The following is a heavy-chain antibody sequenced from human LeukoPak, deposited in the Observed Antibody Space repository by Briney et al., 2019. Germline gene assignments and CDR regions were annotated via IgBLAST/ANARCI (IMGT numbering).Heavy chain of an antibody. CDR2: INHSGST. CDR1: GGSFSGYY. J-gene: IGHJ4*02. D-gene: IGHD3-10*01. V-gene: IGHV4-34*01. Sequence: SETLSLTCAVYGGSFSGYYWSWIRQPPGKGLEWIGEINHSGSTNCNPSLESRVTISVDTSKNQFSLKLNSVTAADTAVYYCASYGSGNYYDLDYWGQGTLVTVPS. CDR3: ASYGSGNYYDLDY.